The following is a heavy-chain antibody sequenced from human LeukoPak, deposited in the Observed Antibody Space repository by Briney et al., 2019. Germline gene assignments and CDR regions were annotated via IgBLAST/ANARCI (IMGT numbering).Heavy chain of an antibody. CDR2: IYYSGST. J-gene: IGHJ4*02. V-gene: IGHV4-39*01. D-gene: IGHD3-16*01. CDR3: ASVFGVITAPVHFDY. Sequence: PSETLSLTCTVSGGSISSSSYYWGWIRQPPGKGLEWIGSIYYSGSTYYNPSLKSRVTISVDTSKNQFSLKLSSVTAADTAVYYCASVFGVITAPVHFDYWGQGTLVTVSS. CDR1: GGSISSSSYY.